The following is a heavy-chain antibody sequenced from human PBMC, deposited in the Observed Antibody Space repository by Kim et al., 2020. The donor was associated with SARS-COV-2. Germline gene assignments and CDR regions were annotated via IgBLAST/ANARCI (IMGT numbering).Heavy chain of an antibody. CDR1: GGSISSSNW. Sequence: SETLSLTCAVSGGSISSSNWWSWVRQPPGKGLEWIGEIYHSGSTNYNPSLKSRVTISVDKSKNQFSLKLSSVTAADTAVYYCAREGIVVVVAAKDGKYFQHGGQGTLVTVSS. V-gene: IGHV4-4*02. CDR2: IYHSGST. D-gene: IGHD2-15*01. CDR3: AREGIVVVVAAKDGKYFQH. J-gene: IGHJ1*01.